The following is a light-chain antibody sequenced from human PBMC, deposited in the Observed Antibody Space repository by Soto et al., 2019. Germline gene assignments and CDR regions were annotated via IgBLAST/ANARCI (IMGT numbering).Light chain of an antibody. CDR2: EVN. V-gene: IGLV2-8*01. CDR1: SSDVGIYNY. Sequence: QSALTQPASVSGSPGQSIAISCTGSSSDVGIYNYVSWYQQHPGKVPKLIIYEVNKRPSGVPDRFSGSKSGNTAPLTVSGLQAEDEADYYCSSYAGSGNVFGTGTKVTVL. J-gene: IGLJ1*01. CDR3: SSYAGSGNV.